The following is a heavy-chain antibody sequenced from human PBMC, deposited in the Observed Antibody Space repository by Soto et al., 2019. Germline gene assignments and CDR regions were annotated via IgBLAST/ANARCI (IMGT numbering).Heavy chain of an antibody. D-gene: IGHD1-1*01. CDR1: GFTFRKYA. Sequence: EVQLLESGGGLVQPGGSLRLSCAASGFTFRKYAMTWVRQAPGKGLEWVSAISGSGCSTHYADSVKGRFSISRDNSWNTVYVQMHILRAEDMAVYYCANRGGNSDNTGAFVIWCQGAMVTVSS. V-gene: IGHV3-23*01. CDR2: ISGSGCST. CDR3: ANRGGNSDNTGAFVI. J-gene: IGHJ3*02.